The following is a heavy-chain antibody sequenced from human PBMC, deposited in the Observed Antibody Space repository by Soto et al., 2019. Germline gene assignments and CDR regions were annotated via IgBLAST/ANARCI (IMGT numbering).Heavy chain of an antibody. Sequence: ASVKVSCKASGYAFTSYGISWVRQAPGQGLEWMGWISAYNGNTNYAQKLQGRVTMTTDTSTSTAYMELRSLRSDDTAVYYCASNKQWHDAFDIWGQGTMVTVSS. CDR2: ISAYNGNT. J-gene: IGHJ3*02. CDR3: ASNKQWHDAFDI. CDR1: GYAFTSYG. D-gene: IGHD6-19*01. V-gene: IGHV1-18*01.